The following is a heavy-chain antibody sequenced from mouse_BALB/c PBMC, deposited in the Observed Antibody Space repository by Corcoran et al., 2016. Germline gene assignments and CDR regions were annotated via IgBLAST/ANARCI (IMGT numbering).Heavy chain of an antibody. CDR3: AMGFTTRFAY. D-gene: IGHD2-12*01. J-gene: IGHJ3*01. CDR1: GYTFTNYG. CDR2: INTYTGEP. Sequence: QIQLVQSGPELKKPGETVKISCKASGYTFTNYGMNWVKQAPGKGLKWMGWINTYTGEPTYADDFKGRFAFSLETSASTAYLQINNLKNEDMATYFCAMGFTTRFAYWGQGTLVTVSA. V-gene: IGHV9-1*02.